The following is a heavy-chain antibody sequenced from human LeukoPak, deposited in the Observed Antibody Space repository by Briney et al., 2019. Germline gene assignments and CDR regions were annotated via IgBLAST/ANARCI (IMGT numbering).Heavy chain of an antibody. V-gene: IGHV1-46*01. D-gene: IGHD3-22*01. Sequence: ASVKISCKASGYTFTSYYMHWVRQAAGQGLEWMGIINPSGGSTSYAQKFQGRVTMTRDTSTRTVYMELSSLRSEDTAVYYCARGHTYYYDSSGYYLWYFQHWGQGTLVTVSS. J-gene: IGHJ1*01. CDR2: INPSGGST. CDR1: GYTFTSYY. CDR3: ARGHTYYYDSSGYYLWYFQH.